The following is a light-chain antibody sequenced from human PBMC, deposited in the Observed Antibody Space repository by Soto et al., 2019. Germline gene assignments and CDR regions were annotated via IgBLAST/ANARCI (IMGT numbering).Light chain of an antibody. CDR2: DTS. V-gene: IGKV3-11*01. J-gene: IGKJ2*01. CDR1: QSVNSY. CDR3: QQRSSWPT. Sequence: EIVLTQSPATLSLSPGERATLSCRASQSVNSYLAWYQQKCGQAPRLLIYDTSNRATGIPDRFSGSGSGTDFTLTIISLEPEDFAVYYCQQRSSWPTFGQGTRLEIK.